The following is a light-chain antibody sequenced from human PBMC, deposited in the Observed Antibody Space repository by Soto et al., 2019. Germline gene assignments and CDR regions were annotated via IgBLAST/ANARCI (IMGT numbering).Light chain of an antibody. CDR1: SSDVGDYPY. CDR3: SSYTSDTTLDVL. Sequence: QSVLTQPASVSGSPGQSITISCTGTSSDVGDYPYVSWYQQYPGKAPKLIIYDVSNRPSGVSDRFSGSKSGNTASLTISGLQTEDEADYYCSSYTSDTTLDVLFGGGTKLTVL. J-gene: IGLJ2*01. V-gene: IGLV2-14*03. CDR2: DVS.